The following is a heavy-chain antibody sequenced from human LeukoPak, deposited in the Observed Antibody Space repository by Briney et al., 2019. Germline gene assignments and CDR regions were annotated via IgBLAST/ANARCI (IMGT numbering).Heavy chain of an antibody. J-gene: IGHJ4*02. V-gene: IGHV4-59*01. D-gene: IGHD6-19*01. CDR1: GVSISPYW. CDR2: IYNTGST. Sequence: SETLSLTCTVSGVSISPYWWSWIRQAPGKGLGWIGYIYNTGSTNYNPSLKSRVTISEDTSKNQFSLSLNSMTAADTAVYYCARVTTSGWYSTYYFDSWGQGILVTVSS. CDR3: ARVTTSGWYSTYYFDS.